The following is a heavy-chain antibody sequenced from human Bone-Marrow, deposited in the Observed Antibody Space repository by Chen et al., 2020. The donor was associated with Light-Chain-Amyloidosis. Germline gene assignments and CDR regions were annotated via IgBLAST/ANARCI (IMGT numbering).Heavy chain of an antibody. CDR2: ISWNSGSI. V-gene: IGHV3-9*01. CDR3: XXXXVFAGPSSGWYPPRGVFDY. CDR1: GFTFDDYA. D-gene: IGHD6-19*01. Sequence: GLVQPGRSLRLSCAASGFTFDDYAMHWVRQAPGKGLEWVSGISWNSGSIGYADXXXGRFTISXXXXKXXXXXXXXXXXXXXXXXXXXXXXXVFAGPSSGWYPPRGVFDYWGQGTLVTVSS. J-gene: IGHJ4*02.